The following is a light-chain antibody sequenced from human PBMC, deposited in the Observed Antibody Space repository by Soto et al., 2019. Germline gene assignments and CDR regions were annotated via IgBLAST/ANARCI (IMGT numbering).Light chain of an antibody. J-gene: IGKJ4*01. CDR1: QSGCGC. V-gene: IGKV3-11*01. Sequence: EIVMTQSPATLSVSPGERVTLSCRASQSGCGCLAWYQHKPGQAPRLLISDASNRATGIPARFSGSGSETDFTLTISSLEPEDSAVYYCQQRSNWPSLTFGGGTKV. CDR3: QQRSNWPSLT. CDR2: DAS.